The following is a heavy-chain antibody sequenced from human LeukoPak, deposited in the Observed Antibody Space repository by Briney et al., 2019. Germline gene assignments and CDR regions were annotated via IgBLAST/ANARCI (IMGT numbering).Heavy chain of an antibody. CDR3: ARDQWDYDSSGYSHAFDI. Sequence: SETLSLTCTVSGGSIRSYYWSWIRQPPGKGLEWIGYIYYIGSTNYNPSLKSRVTISVDTSKNQFSLKLSSVTAADTAVYYCARDQWDYDSSGYSHAFDIWGQGTMVTVSS. CDR1: GGSIRSYY. J-gene: IGHJ3*02. D-gene: IGHD3-22*01. V-gene: IGHV4-59*01. CDR2: IYYIGST.